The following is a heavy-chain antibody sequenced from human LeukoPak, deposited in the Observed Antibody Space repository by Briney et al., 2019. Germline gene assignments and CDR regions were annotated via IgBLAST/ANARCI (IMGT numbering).Heavy chain of an antibody. V-gene: IGHV4-34*01. J-gene: IGHJ4*02. D-gene: IGHD6-19*01. Sequence: SETLSLTCAVYGGSFSGYYWSWIRQPPGKGLEWIGEINHSGSTNYNPSLKSRVTISVDTSKNQFSLKLSSVTAADTAVYYCARLGSSGWYLWGQGNLATVSS. CDR3: ARLGSSGWYL. CDR1: GGSFSGYY. CDR2: INHSGST.